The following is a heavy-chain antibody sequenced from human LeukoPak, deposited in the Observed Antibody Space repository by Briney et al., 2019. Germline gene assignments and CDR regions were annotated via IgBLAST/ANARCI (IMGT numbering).Heavy chain of an antibody. Sequence: AGGSLRLSCAASGFTFSSYSMNWVRQAPGKGLEWVSSISSSSSYIYYADSVKGRFTISRDNAKNSLYLQMNSLRAEDTAVYYCAGTPAAPISCYYYYYMDVWGKGTTVTVSS. CDR3: AGTPAAPISCYYYYYMDV. CDR1: GFTFSSYS. V-gene: IGHV3-21*01. D-gene: IGHD2-2*01. J-gene: IGHJ6*03. CDR2: ISSSSSYI.